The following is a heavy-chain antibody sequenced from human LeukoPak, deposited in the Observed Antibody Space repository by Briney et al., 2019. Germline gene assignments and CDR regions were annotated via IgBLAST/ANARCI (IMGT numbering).Heavy chain of an antibody. J-gene: IGHJ3*02. CDR1: GGSIGSYY. V-gene: IGHV4-4*07. Sequence: PSETLSLTXTVSGGSIGSYYWSWIRQPAGKGLEWIGRIYTSGSTNYNPSLKSRVTMSVDTSKKQLSLKLSSVTAADTAVYYCASIAGANLHAFDMWGQGTMVTVSS. D-gene: IGHD1-26*01. CDR2: IYTSGST. CDR3: ASIAGANLHAFDM.